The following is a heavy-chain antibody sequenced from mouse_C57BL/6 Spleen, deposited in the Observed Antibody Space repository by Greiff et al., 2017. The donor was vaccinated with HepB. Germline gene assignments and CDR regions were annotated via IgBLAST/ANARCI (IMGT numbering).Heavy chain of an antibody. Sequence: DVQLVESGGGLVQPKGSLKLSCAASGFSFNTYAMNWVRQAPGKGLEWVARIRSKSNNYATYYADSVKDRFTISRDDSESMLYLQMNNLKTEDTAMYYCVRQGPYGNFFDYWGQGTTLTVSS. J-gene: IGHJ2*01. D-gene: IGHD2-1*01. CDR3: VRQGPYGNFFDY. V-gene: IGHV10-1*01. CDR2: IRSKSNNYAT. CDR1: GFSFNTYA.